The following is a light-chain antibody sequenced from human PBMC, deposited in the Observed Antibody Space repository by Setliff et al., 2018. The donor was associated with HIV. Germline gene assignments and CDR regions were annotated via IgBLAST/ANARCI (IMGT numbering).Light chain of an antibody. CDR2: EIT. J-gene: IGLJ1*01. V-gene: IGLV2-8*01. CDR3: CSYASRNILV. Sequence: LTQPPSASGSPGQSVTTSCTGTSGDVGGYHYVSWYQQHPGKAPKLMIYEITKRPSGVPYRFSGSKSGNTASLTVSGLQTEEDADYYCCSYASRNILVFGTGTKVTVL. CDR1: SGDVGGYHY.